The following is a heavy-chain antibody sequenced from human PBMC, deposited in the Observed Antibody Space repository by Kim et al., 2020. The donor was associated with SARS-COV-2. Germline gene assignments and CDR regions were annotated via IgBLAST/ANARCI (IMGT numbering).Heavy chain of an antibody. V-gene: IGHV3-7*04. D-gene: IGHD5-12*01. CDR3: ARGDSGYTILVDDFDI. Sequence: SVTGGFTISRDNAKNSLYMQMRSLRAEDRAVYYCARGDSGYTILVDDFDIWGQGTMVTVSS. J-gene: IGHJ3*02.